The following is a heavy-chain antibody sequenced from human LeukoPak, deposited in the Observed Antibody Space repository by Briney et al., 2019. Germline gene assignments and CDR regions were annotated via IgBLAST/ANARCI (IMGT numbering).Heavy chain of an antibody. V-gene: IGHV4-39*01. CDR3: AANSADYNTLGSSYKV. Sequence: PSETLSLTCTVSSASVSSGPYYWAWIRQSPGKGLEWIGSISYSGTTYYNPSLKSRVTISADTSKNQFSLKLSSVTAADTAVYYCAANSADYNTLGSSYKVWGQGTLVTVSS. J-gene: IGHJ4*02. D-gene: IGHD3-10*01. CDR2: ISYSGTT. CDR1: SASVSSGPYY.